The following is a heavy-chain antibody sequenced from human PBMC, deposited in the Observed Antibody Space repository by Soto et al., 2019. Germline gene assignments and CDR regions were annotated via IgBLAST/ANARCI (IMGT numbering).Heavy chain of an antibody. D-gene: IGHD3-22*01. CDR2: INGGNGKS. CDR3: ARVGVATFTHYDSCMDV. J-gene: IGHJ6*03. CDR1: GYTFSTDE. Sequence: QVQLVQSGAEVKKPGASVKVSCEASGYTFSTDEMHWVRQAPGQRPEWMGWINGGNGKSKYSETLQDRVTFTRTTSAGTAYMGLTSLRSEDTAVYYCARVGVATFTHYDSCMDVWGTGTTVTVSS. V-gene: IGHV1-3*01.